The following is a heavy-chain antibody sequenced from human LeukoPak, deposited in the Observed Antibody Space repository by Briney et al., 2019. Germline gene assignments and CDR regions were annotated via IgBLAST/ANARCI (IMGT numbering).Heavy chain of an antibody. V-gene: IGHV3-7*01. CDR2: IKQDGSEK. CDR1: GFTFSSYW. J-gene: IGHJ4*02. Sequence: GGSLRLSCAASGFTFSSYWMSWVRQAPGKGLEWVANIKQDGSEKYYVDSVKGRFTISRDNAKNSLYLQMNSLRAEDTAVYYCARAGRRGVGASYFDHWGQGTLVTVSS. D-gene: IGHD1-26*01. CDR3: ARAGRRGVGASYFDH.